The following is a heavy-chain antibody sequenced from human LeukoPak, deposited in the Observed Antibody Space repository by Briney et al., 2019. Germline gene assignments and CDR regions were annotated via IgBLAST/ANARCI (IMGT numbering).Heavy chain of an antibody. CDR1: GGSISDFY. D-gene: IGHD1-1*01. J-gene: IGHJ4*02. V-gene: IGHV4-4*07. CDR2: IYISGNT. Sequence: PSETLSLTCTVSGGSISDFYWSWIRQPAGKGLEWIGRIYISGNTNYNPSLKSRVTMSLDTSKNHFSLMLRSVTAADTAVYYCARNAGDYWGQGTLVTVSS. CDR3: ARNAGDY.